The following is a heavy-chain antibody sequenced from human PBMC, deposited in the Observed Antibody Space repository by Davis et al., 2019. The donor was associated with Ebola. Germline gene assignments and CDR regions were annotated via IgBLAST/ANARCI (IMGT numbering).Heavy chain of an antibody. Sequence: ASVKVSCKASGYTFTSYGISWVRQAPGQGLEWMGWISAYNGNTNYAQKLQGRVTMTTDTSTSTAYMELRSLRSDDTAVYYCARDLYYDYVWGSYRYDPLDYWGQGTLVTVSS. CDR3: ARDLYYDYVWGSYRYDPLDY. D-gene: IGHD3-16*02. J-gene: IGHJ4*02. CDR1: GYTFTSYG. V-gene: IGHV1-18*01. CDR2: ISAYNGNT.